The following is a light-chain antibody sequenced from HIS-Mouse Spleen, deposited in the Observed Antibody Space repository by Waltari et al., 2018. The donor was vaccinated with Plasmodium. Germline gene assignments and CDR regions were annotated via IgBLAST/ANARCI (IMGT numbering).Light chain of an antibody. CDR2: EGS. V-gene: IGLV2-23*01. CDR3: CSHAGSSTNWV. CDR1: SSDVGSYNL. Sequence: QSALTQPASVSGSPGQSITISCTGTSSDVGSYNLVSCYQQHPGKAPKPMIYEGSKRPSGVSNRFSGSKSGNTASLTISGLQAEDEADYYCCSHAGSSTNWVFGGGTKLTVL. J-gene: IGLJ3*02.